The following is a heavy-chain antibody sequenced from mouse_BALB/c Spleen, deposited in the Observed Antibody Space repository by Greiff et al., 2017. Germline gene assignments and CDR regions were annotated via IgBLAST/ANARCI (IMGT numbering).Heavy chain of an antibody. CDR3: ARGYDAGGFAY. CDR2: ISDGGSYT. Sequence: EVKLVESGGGLVKPGGSLKLSCAASGFTFSDYYMYWVRQTPEKRLEWVATISDGGSYTYYPDSVKGRFTISRDNAKNNLYLQMSSLKSEDTAMYYCARGYDAGGFAYWGQGTLVTVSA. V-gene: IGHV5-4*02. CDR1: GFTFSDYY. J-gene: IGHJ3*01. D-gene: IGHD2-12*01.